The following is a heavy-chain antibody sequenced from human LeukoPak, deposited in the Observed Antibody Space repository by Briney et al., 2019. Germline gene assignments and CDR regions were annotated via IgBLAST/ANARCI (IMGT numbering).Heavy chain of an antibody. CDR3: ARHDVIPAFQRSMDV. V-gene: IGHV4-59*08. D-gene: IGHD2-2*01. CDR2: IYSGTT. Sequence: SETLSLTCTVSGASISSYFWSWIRQPPGKGLEWIGYIYSGTTNYNPSLESRVTISADTSKNQFSLKLTSVTAADTAVYYCARHDVIPAFQRSMDVWGQGATVTVSS. CDR1: GASISSYF. J-gene: IGHJ6*02.